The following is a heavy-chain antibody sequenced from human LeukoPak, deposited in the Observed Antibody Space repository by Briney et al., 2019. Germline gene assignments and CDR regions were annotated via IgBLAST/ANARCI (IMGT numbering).Heavy chain of an antibody. D-gene: IGHD3-16*02. CDR2: ISSSSSYI. Sequence: PGGSLRLSCAASGFTFSSYSMNWVRQAPGKGLEWVSSISSSSSYIYYADSVKGRFTISRDNAKNSLYLQMNSLRAEDTAVYYCARDLGESDMITFGGVIVYYFDYWGQGTLVTVSS. J-gene: IGHJ4*02. V-gene: IGHV3-21*01. CDR1: GFTFSSYS. CDR3: ARDLGESDMITFGGVIVYYFDY.